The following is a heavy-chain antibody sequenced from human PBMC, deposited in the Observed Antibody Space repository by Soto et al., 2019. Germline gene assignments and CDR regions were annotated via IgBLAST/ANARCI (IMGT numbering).Heavy chain of an antibody. CDR1: GYIFTAYS. D-gene: IGHD6-19*01. CDR3: AREASAVISLDY. V-gene: IGHV1-2*02. Sequence: ASVKVSCKASGYIFTAYSMHWVRQAPGQGLEWGGWFNPNSGDTIYAQKFQGRVTLTGDTSISTAYMELYSLTSDDTAVYYCAREASAVISLDYWGQGTLVTVSS. CDR2: FNPNSGDT. J-gene: IGHJ4*02.